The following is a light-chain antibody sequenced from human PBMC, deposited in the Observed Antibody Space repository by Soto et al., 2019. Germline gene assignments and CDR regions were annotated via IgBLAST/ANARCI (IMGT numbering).Light chain of an antibody. V-gene: IGKV3-20*01. J-gene: IGKJ1*01. Sequence: PGEIATLSCRASQSLSGNYLAWYQQKPGQAPRVLIYGASNRATGIPDRFSGSGSGTDFTLTISRLEPEDFAVYYCQQYGSSPRTFGQGTKVDIK. CDR2: GAS. CDR1: QSLSGNY. CDR3: QQYGSSPRT.